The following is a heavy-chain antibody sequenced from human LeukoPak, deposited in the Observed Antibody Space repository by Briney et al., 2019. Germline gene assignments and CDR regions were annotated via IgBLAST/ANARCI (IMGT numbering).Heavy chain of an antibody. Sequence: GGSLRLSCAASGFTFSSYGMHWVRQAPGKGLEWVAVISYDGSNKYYADSVKGRFTISRDNSKNTLYLQMNSLRAEDTAVYYCAIDYGRITRVRGVIPYFDYWGQGTLVTVSS. D-gene: IGHD3-10*01. CDR1: GFTFSSYG. CDR2: ISYDGSNK. V-gene: IGHV3-30*03. J-gene: IGHJ4*02. CDR3: AIDYGRITRVRGVIPYFDY.